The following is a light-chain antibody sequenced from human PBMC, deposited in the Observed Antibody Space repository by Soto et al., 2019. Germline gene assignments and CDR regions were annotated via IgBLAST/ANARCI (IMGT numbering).Light chain of an antibody. CDR2: GAS. V-gene: IGKV3-15*01. Sequence: EIVMTQSPATLSVSPGERATLSCRASQSVSSNLAWYQQKPGQAPRLLISGASTRATDIPARFSGSGSGTEFTLTISSLQSEDFAVYFCQQYNYWPPLTFGGGTKVDIK. CDR1: QSVSSN. J-gene: IGKJ4*01. CDR3: QQYNYWPPLT.